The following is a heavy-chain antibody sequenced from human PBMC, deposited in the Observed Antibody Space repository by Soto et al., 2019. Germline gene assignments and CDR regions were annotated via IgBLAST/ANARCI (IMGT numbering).Heavy chain of an antibody. J-gene: IGHJ4*02. V-gene: IGHV4-39*01. Sequence: QLQLQESGPGLVKPSETLSVTCTVSGGSISNRYYYWGWIRQPPGKALEWIGSIHDSGSTYYNPSLKRRATISADMSKNQFSLRLSSVSAADTAVYYCARRELGGSSGCYEQGAFDRWGQGTLVTVSS. CDR3: ARRELGGSSGCYEQGAFDR. CDR1: GGSISNRYYY. CDR2: IHDSGST. D-gene: IGHD6-19*01.